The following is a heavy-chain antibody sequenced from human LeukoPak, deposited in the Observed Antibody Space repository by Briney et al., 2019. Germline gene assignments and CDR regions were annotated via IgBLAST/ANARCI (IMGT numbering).Heavy chain of an antibody. V-gene: IGHV1-18*01. D-gene: IGHD5-24*01. CDR1: GYTFTSYG. J-gene: IGHJ4*02. Sequence: ASVKVSCKASGYTFTSYGISWVRQAPGQGLEWMGWISAYNGNTNYAQKLQGRVTMTTDTSTSTAYMELRSLRSDDTAVYYCARDGKMATKLAPPCDYWGQGTLVTVSS. CDR2: ISAYNGNT. CDR3: ARDGKMATKLAPPCDY.